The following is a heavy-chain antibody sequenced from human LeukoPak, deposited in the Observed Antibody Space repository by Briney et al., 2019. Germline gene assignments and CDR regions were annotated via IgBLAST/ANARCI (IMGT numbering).Heavy chain of an antibody. Sequence: PGGSLRLSCAASGFTFSSYWMHWVRQAPGKGLVWVSAISGSGDNTYYADSVKGRFTVSRDNSKNTLYVQMKSLRAEDTAVYYCAKDFVVVPGNVNYFDYWGQGTLVTVSS. V-gene: IGHV3-23*01. CDR2: ISGSGDNT. J-gene: IGHJ4*02. CDR3: AKDFVVVPGNVNYFDY. D-gene: IGHD2-21*02. CDR1: GFTFSSYW.